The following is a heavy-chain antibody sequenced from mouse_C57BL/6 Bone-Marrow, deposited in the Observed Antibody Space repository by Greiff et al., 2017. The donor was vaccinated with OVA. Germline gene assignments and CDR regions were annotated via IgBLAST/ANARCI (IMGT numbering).Heavy chain of an antibody. V-gene: IGHV2-4*01. J-gene: IGHJ1*03. CDR1: GFSLTSYG. CDR2: VWSGGRT. CDR3: AKTEFITTVVATLDWYFDV. D-gene: IGHD1-1*01. Sequence: VNVVESGPGLVQPSQCLSITCTVSGFSLTSYGVHWVRQPPGKGLEWLGVVWSGGRTDDNAAFISRLSISKDNSKCPVFFNMNTLQADSTAIYYCAKTEFITTVVATLDWYFDVWGTGTTVTVSS.